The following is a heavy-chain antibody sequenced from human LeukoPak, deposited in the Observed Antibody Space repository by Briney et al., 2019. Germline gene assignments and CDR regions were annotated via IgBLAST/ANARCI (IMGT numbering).Heavy chain of an antibody. J-gene: IGHJ4*02. CDR2: IYPGDSDT. CDR3: ARPNGGRLWAWYFDY. V-gene: IGHV5-51*01. D-gene: IGHD7-27*01. Sequence: GASLKISCKGSGSSFTSYWIGWVRQMPGKGLEWMGIIYPGDSDTRYSPSFQGQVTISADKSISSTSLQWRSLKATDTAMYYCARPNGGRLWAWYFDYWGQGTPVTVSS. CDR1: GSSFTSYW.